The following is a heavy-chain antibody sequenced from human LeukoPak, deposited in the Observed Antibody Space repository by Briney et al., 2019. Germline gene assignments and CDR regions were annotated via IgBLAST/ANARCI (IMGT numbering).Heavy chain of an antibody. CDR3: AKGSSGYFADL. CDR1: GFTFSSYA. D-gene: IGHD3-22*01. J-gene: IGHJ5*02. V-gene: IGHV3-23*01. Sequence: GGSLRLSCAASGFTFSSYAMSWVRQAPGKGLEWVAAISNDGGGTMYAAFVEGRFTISRDNSKNMLFLQMNSLRAEDTALYYCAKGSSGYFADLWGQGTLVTVSS. CDR2: ISNDGGGT.